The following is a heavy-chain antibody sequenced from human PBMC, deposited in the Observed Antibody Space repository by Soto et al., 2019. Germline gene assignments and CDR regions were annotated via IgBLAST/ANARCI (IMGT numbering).Heavy chain of an antibody. CDR2: IIPIFGTA. J-gene: IGHJ4*02. Sequence: QVQLVQSGAEVKKPGSSVKVSCKASGGTFSSSAISWVRQAPGQWLEWMGGIIPIFGTANYAQKFQGRVTITADESTSAAYLELRRLRSEDTALYYCARVGTSSGFDYWGQGTLVTVSS. V-gene: IGHV1-69*01. CDR3: ARVGTSSGFDY. CDR1: GGTFSSSA. D-gene: IGHD6-19*01.